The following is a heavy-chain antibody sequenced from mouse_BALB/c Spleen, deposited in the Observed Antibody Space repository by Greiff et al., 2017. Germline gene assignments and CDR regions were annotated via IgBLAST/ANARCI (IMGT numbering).Heavy chain of an antibody. CDR3: ARRGYGSGDY. D-gene: IGHD1-1*01. Sequence: QVQLQQPGAELVKPGASVKLSCKASGYTFTSYWMHWVKQRPGQGLEWIGEINPSNGRTNYNEKFKSKATLTVDKSSSTAYMQLSSLTSEDSAVYYCARRGYGSGDYWGQGTTLTVSS. CDR1: GYTFTSYW. V-gene: IGHV1S81*02. J-gene: IGHJ2*01. CDR2: INPSNGRT.